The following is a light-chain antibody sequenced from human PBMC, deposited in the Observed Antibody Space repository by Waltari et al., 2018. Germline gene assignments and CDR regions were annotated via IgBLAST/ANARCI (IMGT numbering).Light chain of an antibody. V-gene: IGLV7-46*01. CDR3: LLSYDDARGV. J-gene: IGLJ2*01. Sequence: QAVVTQEPSLTVSPGGTVTLTCGTTTGPVTSGHYPYWFQQKPGQAPRTLIFDTSHRQSWTPARFSGSLLGGKAALILSGAQPEDAAIYYCLLSYDDARGVFGGGTTLTVL. CDR1: TGPVTSGHY. CDR2: DTS.